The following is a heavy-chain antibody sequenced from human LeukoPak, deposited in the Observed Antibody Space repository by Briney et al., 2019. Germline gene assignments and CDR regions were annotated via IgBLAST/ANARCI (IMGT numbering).Heavy chain of an antibody. CDR3: APDGYY. V-gene: IGHV3-48*03. Sequence: PGGSLRLSCAASGFTFSSYGMNWVRQAPGKGLEWVAYISSSGSNIHYADAVKGRFTISRDNAGNSLYLQMNSLRAEDTAIYYCAPDGYYWGQGTLVTVSS. CDR2: ISSSGSNI. D-gene: IGHD6-13*01. J-gene: IGHJ4*02. CDR1: GFTFSSYG.